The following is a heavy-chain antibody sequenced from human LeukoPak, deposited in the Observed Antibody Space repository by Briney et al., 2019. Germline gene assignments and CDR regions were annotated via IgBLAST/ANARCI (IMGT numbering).Heavy chain of an antibody. CDR1: GFTFSNYA. CDR2: ISGSGDST. CDR3: AKEKYYYDSSGI. D-gene: IGHD3-22*01. J-gene: IGHJ3*02. Sequence: GGSLRLSCAASGFTFSNYAMSWVRQAPGKGLEWVSLISGSGDSTYYADSVKGRFTISRDNSKNTLYLQMNSLRAEDTAVYYCAKEKYYYDSSGIWGQGTMVTVSS. V-gene: IGHV3-23*01.